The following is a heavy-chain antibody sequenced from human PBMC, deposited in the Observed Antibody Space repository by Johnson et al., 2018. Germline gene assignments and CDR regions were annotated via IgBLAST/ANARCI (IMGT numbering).Heavy chain of an antibody. V-gene: IGHV3-74*02. CDR3: ARSQAVQH. J-gene: IGHJ1*01. CDR1: GFTFHSYW. Sequence: VQLVQSGGGLVQPGGSLRLSCAASGFTFHSYWMHWVRQVPGAGLVWVSRIHSAGSATSDADSVKGRFTISRDNAKNSLDLQINRLSAEDTAVYYCARSQAVQHWGQGTLVTVSS. CDR2: IHSAGSAT.